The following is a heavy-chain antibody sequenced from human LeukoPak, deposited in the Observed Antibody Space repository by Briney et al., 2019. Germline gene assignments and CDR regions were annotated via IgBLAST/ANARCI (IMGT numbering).Heavy chain of an antibody. Sequence: GGSLRLSCAASGFTFSSYAMYWVRQAPGKGLEWVSVIYSGGSTYYADSVKSRFTISRDNSKNTLYLQMNSLRAEDTAVYYCARASWNSSSYWDYYYMDVWGKGTTVSVSS. CDR3: ARASWNSSSYWDYYYMDV. CDR1: GFTFSSYA. J-gene: IGHJ6*03. CDR2: IYSGGST. D-gene: IGHD6-6*01. V-gene: IGHV3-53*01.